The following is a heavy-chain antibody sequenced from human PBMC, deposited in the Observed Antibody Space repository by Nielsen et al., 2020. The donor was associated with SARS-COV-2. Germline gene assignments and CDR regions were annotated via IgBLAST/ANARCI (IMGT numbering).Heavy chain of an antibody. Sequence: GESLKISCAASGFTFSSYAMSWVRQAPGKGLEWVSAISGSGGSKYYADSVKGRFTISRDNSKNTLYLQMNSLRAEDTAVYYCAREFTQGAFDIWGQGTMVTVSS. CDR3: AREFTQGAFDI. V-gene: IGHV3-23*01. CDR1: GFTFSSYA. D-gene: IGHD2-15*01. CDR2: ISGSGGSK. J-gene: IGHJ3*02.